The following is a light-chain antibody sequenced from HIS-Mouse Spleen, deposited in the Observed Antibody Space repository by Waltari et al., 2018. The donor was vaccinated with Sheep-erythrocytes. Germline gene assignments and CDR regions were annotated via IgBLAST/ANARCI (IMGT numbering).Light chain of an antibody. CDR1: QSISSY. V-gene: IGKV1-39*01. Sequence: DIQMTQSRCSMCASVGERVTIPCPASQSISSYLNWYQQKPGKAPKLLIYAASSLQSGVPSRFSGSGSGTDFTLTISSLQPEDFATYYCQQSYSTPQFTFGPGTKVDIK. J-gene: IGKJ3*01. CDR3: QQSYSTPQFT. CDR2: AAS.